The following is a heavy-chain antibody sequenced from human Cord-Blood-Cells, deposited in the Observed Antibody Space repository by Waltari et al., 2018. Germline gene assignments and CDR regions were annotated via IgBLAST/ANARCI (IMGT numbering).Heavy chain of an antibody. V-gene: IGHV4-39*01. D-gene: IGHD6-6*01. Sequence: QLQLQESGPGLVKPSETLSLTCTVSGGSISSSSYYWGWIRQPPGKGLEWIGSIYYSGSTYFNPSLKSRVTISVDTSKNQFSLKLSSVTAADTAVYYCARSKLVWFDPWGQGTLVTVSS. CDR1: GGSISSSSYY. CDR2: IYYSGST. CDR3: ARSKLVWFDP. J-gene: IGHJ5*02.